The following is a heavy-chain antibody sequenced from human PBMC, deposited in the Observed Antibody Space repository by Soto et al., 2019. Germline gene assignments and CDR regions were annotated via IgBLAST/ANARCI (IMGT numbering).Heavy chain of an antibody. Sequence: SATLSLTCNLTGFSGDSLTNYFWTWLRQPPGKGLEWIGYIYHTGNTEYKPSLESRVVISIDTSKNQFSLKLNSVTAADTAVYYCATRVPNSRTDFGVFDFLGQG. V-gene: IGHV4-59*08. CDR2: IYHTGNT. D-gene: IGHD2-2*01. CDR1: GDSLTNYF. CDR3: ATRVPNSRTDFGVFDF. J-gene: IGHJ4*02.